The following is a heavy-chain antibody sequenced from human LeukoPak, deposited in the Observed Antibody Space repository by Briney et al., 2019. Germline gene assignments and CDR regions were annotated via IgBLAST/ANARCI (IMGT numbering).Heavy chain of an antibody. V-gene: IGHV4-59*01. D-gene: IGHD2-15*01. J-gene: IGHJ4*02. Sequence: PSETLSLTCTVSGGSISGFYWSWIRQPPGKGLQYIGYIYYTGSTNYNPSLKSRVTISLDTSKNQFSLKLSSVTAADTAVYYCASGERVGAAGYYFDSWGQGILGTVSS. CDR3: ASGERVGAAGYYFDS. CDR2: IYYTGST. CDR1: GGSISGFY.